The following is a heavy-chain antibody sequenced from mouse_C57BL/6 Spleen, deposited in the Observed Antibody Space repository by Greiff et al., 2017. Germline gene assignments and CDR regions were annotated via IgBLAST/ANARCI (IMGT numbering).Heavy chain of an antibody. D-gene: IGHD1-1*01. CDR3: TRECTTVVANYFDD. V-gene: IGHV1-5*01. CDR2: IYPGNSDT. Sequence: EVQLQQSGTVMARPGASVKMSCKTSGYTFTSYWMHWVKQRPGQGLDWIGAIYPGNSDTSYNQKFKGKAKLTAVTSASTAYMELSSLTNEDSAVYYGTRECTTVVANYFDDWGQGTTLTVSS. CDR1: GYTFTSYW. J-gene: IGHJ2*01.